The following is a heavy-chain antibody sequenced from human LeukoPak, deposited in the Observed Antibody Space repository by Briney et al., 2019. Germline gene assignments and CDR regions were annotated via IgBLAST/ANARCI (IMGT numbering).Heavy chain of an antibody. D-gene: IGHD3-22*01. CDR1: GFTFSTYG. Sequence: SGRSLRLSCAASGFTFSTYGMHWVRQAPGKGLEWVAVIWYDGSNKYYADSVKGRFTISRDNSKNTLYLQMNSLRAEDTAVYYCARDSADRYDSSGYYPLDYWGQGTLVTVSS. J-gene: IGHJ4*02. V-gene: IGHV3-33*01. CDR3: ARDSADRYDSSGYYPLDY. CDR2: IWYDGSNK.